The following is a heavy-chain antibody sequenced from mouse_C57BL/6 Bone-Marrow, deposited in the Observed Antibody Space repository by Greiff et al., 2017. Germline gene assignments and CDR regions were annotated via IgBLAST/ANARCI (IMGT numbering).Heavy chain of an antibody. CDR3: TTGGDGVP. CDR2: IYPENGDT. CDR1: GFNIKDDY. D-gene: IGHD3-3*01. V-gene: IGHV14-4*01. J-gene: IGHJ3*01. Sequence: DVQLQESGAELVRPGASVKLSCTASGFNIKDDYMHWVKQRPEQGLEWIGWIYPENGDTEYASKFQGKATITADTSSNTAYLQLSSLTSEDTAVYYCTTGGDGVPRGQGTLVAVSA.